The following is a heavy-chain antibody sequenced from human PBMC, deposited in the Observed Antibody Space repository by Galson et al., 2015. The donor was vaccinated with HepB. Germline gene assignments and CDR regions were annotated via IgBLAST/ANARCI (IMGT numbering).Heavy chain of an antibody. CDR2: TTASGGST. CDR1: GFTFSTYA. V-gene: IGHV3-23*01. Sequence: SLRLSCAASGFTFSTYAMSWVRQAPGKGLEWVSSTTASGGSTYYADSVKGRFTISRDNSKNTLYLQIHSLRPEDTAVYYCAKGGVRRRRFDFWDGHGDFDYWGQGTLVTVSS. D-gene: IGHD3-3*01. CDR3: AKGGVRRRRFDFWDGHGDFDY. J-gene: IGHJ4*02.